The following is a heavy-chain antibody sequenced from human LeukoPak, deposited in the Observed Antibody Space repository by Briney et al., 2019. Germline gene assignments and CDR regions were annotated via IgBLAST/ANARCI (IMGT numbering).Heavy chain of an antibody. D-gene: IGHD1-26*01. CDR2: ISYDGSNK. Sequence: GGSLRLSCAASGFSFNSDWMHWVRQAPGKGLEWVAVISYDGSNKYYADSVKGRFTISRNNSKNTLYLQMNSLRAEDTAVYYCARDRLSRGSYYFDYWGQGTLVTVSS. J-gene: IGHJ4*02. CDR1: GFSFNSDW. V-gene: IGHV3-30-3*01. CDR3: ARDRLSRGSYYFDY.